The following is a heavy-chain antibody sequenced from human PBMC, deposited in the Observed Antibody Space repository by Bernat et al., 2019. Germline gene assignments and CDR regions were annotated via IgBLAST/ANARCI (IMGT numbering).Heavy chain of an antibody. J-gene: IGHJ4*02. V-gene: IGHV3-11*04. CDR1: GFTFSDYY. Sequence: QVQLVESGGGLVKPGGSLRLSCAASGFTFSDYYMSWIRQAPGKGLEWVSYISSSSTIYYADSVKGRFTISRDNAKNSLYLQMNSLRDEDTSVYYCARDRITMVRGELDYWGQGTLVTVSS. CDR3: ARDRITMVRGELDY. CDR2: ISSSSTI. D-gene: IGHD3-10*01.